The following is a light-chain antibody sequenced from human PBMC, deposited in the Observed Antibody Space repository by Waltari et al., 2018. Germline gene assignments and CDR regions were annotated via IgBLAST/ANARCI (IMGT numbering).Light chain of an antibody. CDR3: LQYENLPYT. CDR2: DAS. CDR1: QDIKQC. V-gene: IGKV1-33*01. Sequence: DIQMTQSPSSLSASMGDILTISCQASQDIKQCLNCYLQKPGTAPHPLIYDASKLDMQVPSRFTGSGSGTDFSLTISDLQVEDVGTYYCLQYENLPYTFGQGTRLEIK. J-gene: IGKJ2*01.